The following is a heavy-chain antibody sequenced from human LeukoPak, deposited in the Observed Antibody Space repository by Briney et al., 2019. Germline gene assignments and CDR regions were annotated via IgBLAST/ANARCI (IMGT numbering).Heavy chain of an antibody. V-gene: IGHV3-48*03. CDR2: LSSSGSAF. J-gene: IGHJ4*02. D-gene: IGHD3-22*01. CDR3: ARGGHYYDSSNDY. CDR1: GFTFSSYE. Sequence: PGGSLRLSCAASGFTFSSYEVNWVRQAPGKGLEWIAYLSSSGSAFSYADSVKGRFTISRDNAKNSLYLQMNSLRAEDTAVYYCARGGHYYDSSNDYWGQGTLVTVSS.